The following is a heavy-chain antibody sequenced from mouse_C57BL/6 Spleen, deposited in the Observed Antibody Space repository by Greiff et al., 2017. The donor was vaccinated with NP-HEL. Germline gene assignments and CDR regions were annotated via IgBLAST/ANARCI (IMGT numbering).Heavy chain of an antibody. V-gene: IGHV1-15*01. Sequence: VQLQQSGAELVRPGASVTLSCKASGYTFTDYEMHWVKQTPVPGLEWIGAIDPETGGPAYNQKFKGKAILTADKSSSTAYMELRSLTSEDSAVYYCTRERLYYGYDVGPFDYWGQGTTLTVSS. CDR3: TRERLYYGYDVGPFDY. CDR1: GYTFTDYE. CDR2: IDPETGGP. D-gene: IGHD2-2*01. J-gene: IGHJ2*01.